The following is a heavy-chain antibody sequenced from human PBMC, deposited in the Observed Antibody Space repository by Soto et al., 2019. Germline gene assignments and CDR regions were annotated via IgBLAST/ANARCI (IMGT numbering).Heavy chain of an antibody. D-gene: IGHD7-27*01. Sequence: ASETLSLTCNVSGGAIDSGGYYWCWIRQHPWKGLEWIGYIYYSGSTYYNPSLKSRVSISIDTSKNQFSLELISVTAADTAVYYCARVGTSYARRGLDVWGQGXTVTVYS. V-gene: IGHV4-31*03. CDR1: GGAIDSGGYY. CDR2: IYYSGST. CDR3: ARVGTSYARRGLDV. J-gene: IGHJ6*02.